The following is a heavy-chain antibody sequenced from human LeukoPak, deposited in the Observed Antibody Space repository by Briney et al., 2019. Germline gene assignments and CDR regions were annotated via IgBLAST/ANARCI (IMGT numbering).Heavy chain of an antibody. CDR3: AKFYDSSGQYAFDI. D-gene: IGHD3-22*01. V-gene: IGHV1-69*13. CDR1: GGTFSNYA. J-gene: IGHJ3*02. Sequence: GASVKVSCKASGGTFSNYAVSWVRQAPGQGLEWLGGIIPIFGEASFAQKFQGRVTIIADESTSTAYMELSSLRSEDTAVYYCAKFYDSSGQYAFDIWGQGKMVTVSS. CDR2: IIPIFGEA.